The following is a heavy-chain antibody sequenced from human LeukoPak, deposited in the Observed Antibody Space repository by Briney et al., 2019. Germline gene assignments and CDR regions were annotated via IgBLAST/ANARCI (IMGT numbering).Heavy chain of an antibody. CDR2: IIPIFGTA. J-gene: IGHJ4*02. Sequence: SVMVSCKASGYTFTGYYMHWVRQAPGQGLEWMGGIIPIFGTANYAQKFQGRVTITTDESTSTAYMELSSLRSEDTAVYYCARASSGSYYVFDYWGQGTLVTVSS. V-gene: IGHV1-69*05. D-gene: IGHD1-26*01. CDR1: GYTFTGYY. CDR3: ARASSGSYYVFDY.